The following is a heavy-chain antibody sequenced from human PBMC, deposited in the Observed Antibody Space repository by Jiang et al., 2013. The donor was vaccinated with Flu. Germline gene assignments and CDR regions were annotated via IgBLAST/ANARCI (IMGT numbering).Heavy chain of an antibody. D-gene: IGHD3-10*01. CDR1: GFTVRSDF. V-gene: IGHV3-66*02. J-gene: IGHJ4*02. CDR3: ASQAPSGSHYNGRFDY. Sequence: VQLVESGGGLVRPGGSLRLSCAISGFTVRSDFLTWVRQAPGKGLEWVSFIYTGDKTSYADSVKGRFTISIDNSKHTLYLQMNGLTTEDTAVYYCASQAPSGSHYNGRFDYWGQGTVVTVSS. CDR2: IYTGDKT.